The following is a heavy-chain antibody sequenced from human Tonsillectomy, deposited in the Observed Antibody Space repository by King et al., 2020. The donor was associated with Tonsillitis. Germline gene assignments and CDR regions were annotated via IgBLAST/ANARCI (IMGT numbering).Heavy chain of an antibody. V-gene: IGHV3-21*01. J-gene: IGHJ5*02. CDR2: ISSSSNYI. D-gene: IGHD3-9*01. CDR3: VPYYDILTGFYPSWFDP. Sequence: VQLVESGGGLVKPGGSLRLSCAASGFTFSSYSMNWVRQAPGKGLEWVSSISSSSNYIYYADSVRGRYTISRDNSKHSLYLQMNSLRAEDTAVYYCVPYYDILTGFYPSWFDPWGQGTLVTVSS. CDR1: GFTFSSYS.